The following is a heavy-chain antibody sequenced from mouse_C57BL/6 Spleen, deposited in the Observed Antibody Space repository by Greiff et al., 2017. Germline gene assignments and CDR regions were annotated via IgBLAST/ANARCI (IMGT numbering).Heavy chain of an antibody. CDR2: IDPSDSYT. V-gene: IGHV1-50*01. CDR3: ARGGYGNYLDY. Sequence: VQLQQPGAELVKPGASVKLSCKASGYTFTSYWMQWVKQRPGQGLEWIGEIDPSDSYTNYNQKFKGKATLTVDTSSSTAYMQLSSLTSADSAVYYCARGGYGNYLDYWGQGTTLTVSS. J-gene: IGHJ2*01. D-gene: IGHD2-10*02. CDR1: GYTFTSYW.